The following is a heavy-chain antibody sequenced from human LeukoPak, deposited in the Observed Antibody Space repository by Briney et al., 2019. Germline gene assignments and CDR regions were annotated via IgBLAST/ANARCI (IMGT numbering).Heavy chain of an antibody. V-gene: IGHV3-53*01. CDR1: GFTVSSSY. D-gene: IGHD3-22*01. CDR2: IYSGGST. J-gene: IGHJ4*02. Sequence: GGSLRLSCAASGFTVSSSYMSWVRQAPGKGLEWVSVIYSGGSTYYADSVKGRFTISRDNSKNTLYLQMNSLRAEDTAVYYCARVGDYYDSEGLDYWGQGTLVTVSS. CDR3: ARVGDYYDSEGLDY.